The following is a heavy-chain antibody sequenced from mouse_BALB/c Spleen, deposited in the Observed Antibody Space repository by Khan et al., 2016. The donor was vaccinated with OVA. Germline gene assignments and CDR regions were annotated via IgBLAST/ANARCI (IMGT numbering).Heavy chain of an antibody. CDR1: GFSLTSHG. Sequence: VELVESGPGLVAPSQSLSITCTVSGFSLTSHGIHWVRQPPGKGLEWLGVIWAGGSTNYNSALMSRLRISKDSSKSQVFLKMNSLQTDDTAMYFGARNREPDYFDYWGKGTTLTVSS. J-gene: IGHJ2*01. CDR3: ARNREPDYFDY. CDR2: IWAGGST. V-gene: IGHV2-9*02.